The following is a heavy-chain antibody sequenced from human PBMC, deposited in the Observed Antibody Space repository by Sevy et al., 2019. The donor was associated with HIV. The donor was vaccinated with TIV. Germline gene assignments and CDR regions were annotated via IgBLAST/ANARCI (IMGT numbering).Heavy chain of an antibody. D-gene: IGHD5-12*01. CDR1: GFSFSIYS. V-gene: IGHV3-48*01. Sequence: GGSLRLSCAASGFSFSIYSMNWVRQAPGRGLEWVSYMSNTGSTIHYADSVKGRFTISRDNAKNSRYLQMNSLRAEDTAGYYCAGQRGGYERLYYFDYWGQGTLVTVSS. CDR2: MSNTGSTI. CDR3: AGQRGGYERLYYFDY. J-gene: IGHJ4*02.